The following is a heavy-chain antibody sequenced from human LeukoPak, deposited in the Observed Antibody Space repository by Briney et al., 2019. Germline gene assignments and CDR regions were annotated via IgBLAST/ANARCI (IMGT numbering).Heavy chain of an antibody. CDR2: ISSSSSTI. J-gene: IGHJ4*02. Sequence: GGSLRLSCAASGFTFSSYSMNWVRQAPGKGLEWVSYISSSSSTIYYADSVKGRFTISRDNAKNSLYLQMNSLRAEDTAVYYCARLTHYYDSSGYYYWGQGTLVTVSS. CDR3: ARLTHYYDSSGYYY. D-gene: IGHD3-22*01. CDR1: GFTFSSYS. V-gene: IGHV3-48*01.